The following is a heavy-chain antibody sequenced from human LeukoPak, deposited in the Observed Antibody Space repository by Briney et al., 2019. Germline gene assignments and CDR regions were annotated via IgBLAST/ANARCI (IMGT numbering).Heavy chain of an antibody. J-gene: IGHJ3*02. CDR3: ASRYSGSYSGAFDI. CDR2: IIPIFGTA. CDR1: GGTFSSYA. Sequence: GASVKVSCKASGGTFSSYAISWVRQAPGQGLEWMGGIIPIFGTANYAQKFQGRVTITADESTSTAYMELSSLRSEDTAVYYCASRYSGSYSGAFDIWGQGTMVTVSS. D-gene: IGHD1-26*01. V-gene: IGHV1-69*13.